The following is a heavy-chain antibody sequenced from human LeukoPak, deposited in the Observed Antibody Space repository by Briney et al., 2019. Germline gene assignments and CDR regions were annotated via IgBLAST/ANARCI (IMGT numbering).Heavy chain of an antibody. Sequence: PGGSLRLSCAASGFTFSSYAMHWVRQAPGKGLEWVAVISYDGSNKYYADSVKGRFTISRDNSKNTLYLQMNSLRAEDTAVYYCAGDYYDSSGYYYHWFDPWGQETLVTVSS. J-gene: IGHJ5*02. D-gene: IGHD3-22*01. CDR3: AGDYYDSSGYYYHWFDP. V-gene: IGHV3-30*04. CDR1: GFTFSSYA. CDR2: ISYDGSNK.